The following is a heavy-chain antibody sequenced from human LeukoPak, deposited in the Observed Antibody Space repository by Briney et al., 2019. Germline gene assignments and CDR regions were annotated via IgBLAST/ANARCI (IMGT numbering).Heavy chain of an antibody. CDR1: GFTFDDYA. CDR2: ISWNSGSI. Sequence: GRSLRLSCAASGFTFDDYAMHWVRQAPGKGLEWVSGISWNSGSIGYADSVKGRFTISRDNAKNSLYLQMNSLRAEDTALYYCAKADYYGSESPGAFDIWGQGTMVTVSS. CDR3: AKADYYGSESPGAFDI. J-gene: IGHJ3*02. V-gene: IGHV3-9*01. D-gene: IGHD3-10*01.